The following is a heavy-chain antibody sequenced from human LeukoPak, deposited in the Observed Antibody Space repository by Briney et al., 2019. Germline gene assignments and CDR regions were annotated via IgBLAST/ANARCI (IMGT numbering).Heavy chain of an antibody. J-gene: IGHJ6*03. CDR2: IIPIFGTA. Sequence: GASVKVSCKASGGTFSSYAISWVRQAPGQGLEWMGGIIPIFGTANYAQKFQGRVTITTDESTSTAYMELSSLRSEDTAVYYCAGYCSSTSCPRIGFYYYMDVWGKGTTVTASS. V-gene: IGHV1-69*05. D-gene: IGHD2-2*01. CDR3: AGYCSSTSCPRIGFYYYMDV. CDR1: GGTFSSYA.